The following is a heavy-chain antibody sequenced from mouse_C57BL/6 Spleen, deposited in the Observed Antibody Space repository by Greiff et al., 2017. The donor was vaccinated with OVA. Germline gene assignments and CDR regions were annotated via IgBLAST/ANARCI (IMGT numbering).Heavy chain of an antibody. CDR3: AIYDGYSAWFAY. Sequence: EVKLQQSGPELVKPGASVKISCKASGYSFTGYYMNWVKQSPEKSLEWIGEINPSTGGTTYNQKFKAKATLTVDKSSSTAYMQLKSLTSEDSAVYYCAIYDGYSAWFAYWGQGTLVTVSA. CDR2: INPSTGGT. D-gene: IGHD2-3*01. V-gene: IGHV1-42*01. J-gene: IGHJ3*01. CDR1: GYSFTGYY.